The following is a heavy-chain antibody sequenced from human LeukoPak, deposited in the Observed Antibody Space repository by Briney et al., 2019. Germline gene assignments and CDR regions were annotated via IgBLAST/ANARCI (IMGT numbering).Heavy chain of an antibody. CDR3: ARALPSSYYYFDY. CDR2: ISSSSSYT. J-gene: IGHJ4*02. V-gene: IGHV3-11*05. CDR1: GFTFSDYY. D-gene: IGHD6-13*01. Sequence: PGGSLRLSCAASGFTFSDYYMSWIRQAPGKGLERVSYISSSSSYTNYADSVKGRFTISRDNAKNSLYLQMNSLRAEDTAVYYCARALPSSYYYFDYWGQGTLVTVSS.